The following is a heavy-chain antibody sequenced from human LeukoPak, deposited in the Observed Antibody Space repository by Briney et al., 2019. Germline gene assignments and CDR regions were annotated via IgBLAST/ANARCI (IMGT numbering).Heavy chain of an antibody. V-gene: IGHV3-21*01. CDR3: ARGQSGYSSSCPDY. CDR2: ISSSSSYI. Sequence: GGSLRLSYAASGFTFSSHSMKSVRQAPGKGLEWVSTISSSSSYIYYADPVKGRFTISRDNAKNSPYLQMNRLRAEDTAVYYCARGQSGYSSSCPDYWGQGTLVTVSS. J-gene: IGHJ4*02. CDR1: GFTFSSHS. D-gene: IGHD6-13*01.